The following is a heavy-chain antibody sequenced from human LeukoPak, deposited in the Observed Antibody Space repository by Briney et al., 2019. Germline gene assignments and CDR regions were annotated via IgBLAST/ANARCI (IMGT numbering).Heavy chain of an antibody. J-gene: IGHJ3*02. D-gene: IGHD4-17*01. Sequence: PGGSLRLSCTASGFTFSAYAMMWVRQAPGKGPDWVSAIRGGGGSAFYADSVKGRFTISRDNSKYTLFLQMNSLRAEDTAVYYCARDPNGDYIGAFDMWGPGTMVTVSS. CDR2: IRGGGGSA. V-gene: IGHV3-23*01. CDR3: ARDPNGDYIGAFDM. CDR1: GFTFSAYA.